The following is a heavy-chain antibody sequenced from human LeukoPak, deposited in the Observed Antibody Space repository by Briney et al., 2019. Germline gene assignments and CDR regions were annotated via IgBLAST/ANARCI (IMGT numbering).Heavy chain of an antibody. CDR2: INHSGSN. CDR1: GGSFSGYY. V-gene: IGHV4-34*01. CDR3: ARWSRRFGELRFDY. Sequence: SETLSLTFAVNGGSFSGYYICGIAEPPGKGLEWIGEINHSGSNNYNPSLKSRVTISVDTSKNQFSLKLSSVTAADTAVYYCARWSRRFGELRFDYWGQGTLVTVSS. J-gene: IGHJ4*02. D-gene: IGHD3-10*01.